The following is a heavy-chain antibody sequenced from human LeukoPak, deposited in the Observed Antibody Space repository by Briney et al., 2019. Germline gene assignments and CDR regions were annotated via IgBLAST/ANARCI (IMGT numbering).Heavy chain of an antibody. D-gene: IGHD2-21*01. J-gene: IGHJ4*02. CDR3: ARAGGDTTPQAKSYYFDY. CDR1: GGSISSYY. Sequence: SETLSLTCIVSGGSISSYYWSWIRQPPGKGLEWIGYIYYSGSTNYNPSLKSRVTISVDTSKNQFSLKLSSVTAADTAVYYCARAGGDTTPQAKSYYFDYWGQGTLVTVSS. CDR2: IYYSGST. V-gene: IGHV4-59*01.